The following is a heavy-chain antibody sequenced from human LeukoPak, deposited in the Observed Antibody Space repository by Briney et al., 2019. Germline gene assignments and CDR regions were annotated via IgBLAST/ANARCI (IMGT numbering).Heavy chain of an antibody. D-gene: IGHD3-22*01. Sequence: GGSLRLSCVASGFTFSSYGMHWVRQAPGKGLEWVVVISYDGSNKYYADSVKGRFTISRDNSKNTLYLQMNSLRAEDTAVYYCAKGYSGYYSYFDYWGQGTLVTVSS. CDR2: ISYDGSNK. V-gene: IGHV3-30*18. CDR1: GFTFSSYG. J-gene: IGHJ4*02. CDR3: AKGYSGYYSYFDY.